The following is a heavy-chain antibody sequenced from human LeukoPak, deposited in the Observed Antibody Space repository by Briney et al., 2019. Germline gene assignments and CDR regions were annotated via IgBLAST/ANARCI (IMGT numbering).Heavy chain of an antibody. CDR3: AREASTGDSSGYYWHYFDY. CDR1: GGSISSSSYY. D-gene: IGHD3-22*01. V-gene: IGHV4-61*01. J-gene: IGHJ4*02. CDR2: IYYSGST. Sequence: KPSETLSLTCTVSGGSISSSSYYWGWIRQPPGKGLEWIGYIYYSGSTNYNPSLKSRVTISVDTSKNQFSLKLSSVTAADTAVYYCAREASTGDSSGYYWHYFDYWGQGTLVTVSS.